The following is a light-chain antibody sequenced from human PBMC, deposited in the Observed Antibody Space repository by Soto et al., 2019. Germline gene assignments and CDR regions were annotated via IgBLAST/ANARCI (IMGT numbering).Light chain of an antibody. V-gene: IGKV1-5*01. CDR3: QQANSFPVT. Sequence: DIQMTQSPSTLSASVGDRVTITCRAIQSISSWLAWYQQKPGKAPKVLIYDASSLESGVPSRFSGSGSGTEFSLTISSLQPEDFATYYCQQANSFPVTFGQGTRLEIK. CDR1: QSISSW. CDR2: DAS. J-gene: IGKJ5*01.